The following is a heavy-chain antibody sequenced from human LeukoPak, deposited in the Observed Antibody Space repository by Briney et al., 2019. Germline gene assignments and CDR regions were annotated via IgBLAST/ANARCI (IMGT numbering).Heavy chain of an antibody. CDR2: ISYDGSNK. Sequence: GRSLRLSCAASGFTFSSYGMHWVRQAPGKGLEWVAVISYDGSNKYYADSVKGRFTISRDNSKNTLYLQMNSLRAEDTAVYYCAKRPAPIVYASGSWEDHWGQGTLVTVSS. D-gene: IGHD3-10*01. V-gene: IGHV3-30*18. CDR1: GFTFSSYG. J-gene: IGHJ4*02. CDR3: AKRPAPIVYASGSWEDH.